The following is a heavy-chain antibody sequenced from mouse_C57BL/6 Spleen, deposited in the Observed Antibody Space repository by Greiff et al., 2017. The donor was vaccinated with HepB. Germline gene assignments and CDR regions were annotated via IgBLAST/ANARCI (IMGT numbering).Heavy chain of an antibody. CDR2: FYPGSGSI. Sequence: QVQLQQSGAELVKPGASVKLSCKASGYTFTEYTIHWVKQRSGQGLEWIGWFYPGSGSIKYNEKFKDKATLTADKSSSTVYMELSRLTSEDSAVYFCARHEDNLPPYDYDAMDYWGQGTSVTVSS. J-gene: IGHJ4*01. CDR3: ARHEDNLPPYDYDAMDY. CDR1: GYTFTEYT. V-gene: IGHV1-62-2*01.